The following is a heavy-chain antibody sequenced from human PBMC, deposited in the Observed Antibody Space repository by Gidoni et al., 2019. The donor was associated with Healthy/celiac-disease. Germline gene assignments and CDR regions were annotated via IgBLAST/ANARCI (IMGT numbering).Heavy chain of an antibody. CDR1: GFTFRSSS. V-gene: IGHV3-21*01. CDR2: ISRSSSYI. J-gene: IGHJ6*02. CDR3: ARDYEFAVVVVADVRRTYYYYGMDV. D-gene: IGHD2-15*01. Sequence: EVQLVESGGGLVKPGGSLRLSCAASGFTFRSSSMTWVRQAPGKGLEWVSAISRSSSYIYYADSVKCRFTISRDNAKNSLYLQMNSLRAEDTAVYYCARDYEFAVVVVADVRRTYYYYGMDVWGQGTTVTVSS.